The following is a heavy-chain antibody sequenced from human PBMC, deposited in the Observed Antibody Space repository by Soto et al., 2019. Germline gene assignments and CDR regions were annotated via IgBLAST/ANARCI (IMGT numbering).Heavy chain of an antibody. CDR2: ISSNGVGT. V-gene: IGHV3-64*01. D-gene: IGHD6-6*01. CDR1: GFTLSGYA. Sequence: GGSLRLSCAASGFTLSGYAMDWVRQAPGKGLEYVSGISSNGVGTYYANSVQGRFTISRDNSKNKVYLQMGSLRPEDMALFYCARRARPDFYYMDVWGKGTTVTVSS. CDR3: ARRARPDFYYMDV. J-gene: IGHJ6*03.